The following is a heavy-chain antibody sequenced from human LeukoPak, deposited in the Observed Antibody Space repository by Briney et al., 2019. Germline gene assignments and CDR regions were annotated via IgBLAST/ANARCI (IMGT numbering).Heavy chain of an antibody. CDR2: INPSGGST. Sequence: ASVKVSCKASGYSFTTYYIHWVRQAPGQGLEWMGIINPSGGSTNYAQKFQGRVTMTRDTSTSTVYMELSSLRPEDTAIFYCARGPPGRVYDSTKRGPFDPWGQGTLVTVSS. V-gene: IGHV1-46*01. CDR3: ARGPPGRVYDSTKRGPFDP. J-gene: IGHJ5*02. D-gene: IGHD3-22*01. CDR1: GYSFTTYY.